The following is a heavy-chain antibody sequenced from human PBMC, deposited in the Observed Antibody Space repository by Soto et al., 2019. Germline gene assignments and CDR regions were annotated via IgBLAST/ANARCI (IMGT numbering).Heavy chain of an antibody. J-gene: IGHJ4*02. CDR2: IWYDGSNK. CDR1: GFTFSSYG. CDR3: ARVVRGGYDYDSGHFDY. V-gene: IGHV3-33*01. Sequence: PGGSLILSCAASGFTFSSYGMHWVRQAPGKGLEWVAVIWYDGSNKYYADSVKGRFTISRDNSKNTLYLQMNSLRAEDTAVYYCARVVRGGYDYDSGHFDYWGQGTLVTVSS. D-gene: IGHD5-12*01.